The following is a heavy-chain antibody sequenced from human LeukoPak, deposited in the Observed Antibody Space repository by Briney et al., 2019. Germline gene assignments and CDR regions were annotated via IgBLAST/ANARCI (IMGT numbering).Heavy chain of an antibody. CDR3: VRGTECSATTCYPRSAFDS. V-gene: IGHV3-21*04. Sequence: GGPLRHFRVASGFHFCDFRMNWVRQAPGKGLERVAFISSRGNSTFYAESVKGRFTISRDTGKKSLDLQMTSLRVEDTAAYYCVRGTECSATTCYPRSAFDSWGQGTLVTVSS. CDR1: GFHFCDFR. D-gene: IGHD2-2*01. J-gene: IGHJ4*02. CDR2: ISSRGNST.